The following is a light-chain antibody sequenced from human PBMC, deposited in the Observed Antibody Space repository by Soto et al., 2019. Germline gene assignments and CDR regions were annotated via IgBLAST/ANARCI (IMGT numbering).Light chain of an antibody. V-gene: IGKV3-20*01. J-gene: IGKJ4*01. CDR1: QSVSGN. CDR2: GAS. CDR3: QQYGSSPKLT. Sequence: EIVMTQSPATLSVSPGERATLSCRASQSVSGNLAWYQQKPGQAPRLLIYGASTRAAGIPARFSGSGSGTDFTLTISRLEPEDFAVYYCQQYGSSPKLTFGGGTKVDI.